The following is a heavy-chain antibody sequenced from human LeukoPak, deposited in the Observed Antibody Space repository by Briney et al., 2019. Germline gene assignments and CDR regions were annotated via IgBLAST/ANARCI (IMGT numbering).Heavy chain of an antibody. J-gene: IGHJ4*02. V-gene: IGHV1-2*02. CDR2: INPNSGGT. CDR1: GYTFTGYY. D-gene: IGHD2-2*02. CDR3: ARGGLTVVVPAAINY. Sequence: GASVKVSCKASGYTFTGYYMHWVRQAPGQGLEWMGWINPNSGGTNYAQKFQGRVTMTRDTSISTAYMELSRLRSDDTAVYYCARGGLTVVVPAAINYWGQGTLVTVSS.